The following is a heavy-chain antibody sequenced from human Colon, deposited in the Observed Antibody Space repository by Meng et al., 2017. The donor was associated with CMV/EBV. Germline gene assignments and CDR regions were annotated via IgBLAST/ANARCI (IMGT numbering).Heavy chain of an antibody. J-gene: IGHJ4*02. CDR2: IKYDGRNA. Sequence: SCAASGFTFSDSWMHWVRQDPGRGLVWVSRIKYDGRNATCADSVKGRFTISRDDAQNTVYLQMNSLRAEDTAVYYCAKYCSSGACLDYWGQGTLVTVSS. V-gene: IGHV3-74*03. D-gene: IGHD2-2*01. CDR3: AKYCSSGACLDY. CDR1: GFTFSDSW.